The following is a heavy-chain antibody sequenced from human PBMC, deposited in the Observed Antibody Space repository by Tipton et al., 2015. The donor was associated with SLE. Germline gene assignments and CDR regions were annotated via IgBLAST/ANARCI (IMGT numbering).Heavy chain of an antibody. D-gene: IGHD6-13*01. V-gene: IGHV4-59*11. J-gene: IGHJ3*02. CDR3: ARGRSPAAGTSFDI. CDR1: GGSISSHY. Sequence: TLSLTCTVSGGSISSHYWSWIPQPPGEELEWIGGIYYSESTNYNPSLKSRVTISVDTSNNQFSLKLSSVTAADTAVYYCARGRSPAAGTSFDIWGQGTMLTLSS. CDR2: IYYSEST.